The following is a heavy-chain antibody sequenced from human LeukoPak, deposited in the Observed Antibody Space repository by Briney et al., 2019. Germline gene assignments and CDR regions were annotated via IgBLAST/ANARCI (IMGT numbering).Heavy chain of an antibody. CDR2: INKDGSAT. D-gene: IGHD1-14*01. CDR3: ATWAFYHSLDV. J-gene: IGHJ6*02. V-gene: IGHV3-43*02. CDR1: GFTFDAYA. Sequence: PGGPLRLSCEASGFTFDAYAMHWVRQAPGKGLEWVSLINKDGSATYYADSVKGRFTISRDSSKNSLYLQMNSLRSEDTALYYCATWAFYHSLDVWGQGTTVTVSS.